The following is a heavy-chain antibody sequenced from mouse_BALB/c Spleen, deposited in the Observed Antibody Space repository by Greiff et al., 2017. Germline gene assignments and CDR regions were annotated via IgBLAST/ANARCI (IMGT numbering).Heavy chain of an antibody. CDR1: GFTFSSFG. CDR2: ISSGSSTI. CDR3: ARGARATSGWFAY. V-gene: IGHV5-17*02. D-gene: IGHD3-1*01. J-gene: IGHJ3*01. Sequence: EVQRVESGGGLVQPGGSRKLSCAASGFTFSSFGMHWVRQAPEKGLEWVAYISSGSSTIYYADTVKGRFTISRDNPKNTLCLQMTSLRSEDTAMYYCARGARATSGWFAYWGQGTLVTVSA.